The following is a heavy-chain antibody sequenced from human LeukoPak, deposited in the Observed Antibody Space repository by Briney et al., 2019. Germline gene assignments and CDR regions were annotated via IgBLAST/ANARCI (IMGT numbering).Heavy chain of an antibody. CDR2: IIPIFGTA. D-gene: IGHD3-10*01. CDR1: GGTFSSYA. Sequence: ASVKVSCKASGGTFSSYAISWVRQAPGQGLEWMGGIIPIFGTANYAQKFQGRVTITADESTSTAYMELGSLRSEDTAAYYCARGSRTMVRGVILDLLDPWGQGTLVTVSS. CDR3: ARGSRTMVRGVILDLLDP. V-gene: IGHV1-69*13. J-gene: IGHJ5*02.